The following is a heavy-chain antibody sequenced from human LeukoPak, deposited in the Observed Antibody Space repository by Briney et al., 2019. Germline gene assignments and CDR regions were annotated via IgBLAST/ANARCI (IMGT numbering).Heavy chain of an antibody. D-gene: IGHD6-19*01. CDR3: AKDRSSGWFSGYSGFDY. CDR1: GFTFSSYA. Sequence: GGSLRLSCAPSGFTFSSYAMSWVRQAPGKGLEGGSAISGSGGSTYYADSVKGRFTISRDNSKNTLYLQMNSLRAEDTAVYYCAKDRSSGWFSGYSGFDYWGQGTLVTVSS. CDR2: ISGSGGST. V-gene: IGHV3-23*01. J-gene: IGHJ4*02.